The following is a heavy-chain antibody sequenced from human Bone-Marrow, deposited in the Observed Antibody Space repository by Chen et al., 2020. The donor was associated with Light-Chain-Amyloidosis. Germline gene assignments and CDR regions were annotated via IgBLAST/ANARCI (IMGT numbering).Heavy chain of an antibody. CDR1: GFSFSNYA. CDR3: AKPHYDFLTGYFGVGAFDI. J-gene: IGHJ3*02. Sequence: EVQLVESGGGLVQPGGSLRLSCAASGFSFSNYAMSWVRQAPGKGLEWVSITSGGGGYTYYADSVKGLFTISRDNSKNTLYLQMNSLRAEDTAVYYCAKPHYDFLTGYFGVGAFDIWGQGTMVTVSS. CDR2: TSGGGGYT. D-gene: IGHD3-9*01. V-gene: IGHV3-23*04.